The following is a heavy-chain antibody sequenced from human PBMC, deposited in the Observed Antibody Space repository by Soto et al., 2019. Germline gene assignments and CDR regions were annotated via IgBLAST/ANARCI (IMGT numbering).Heavy chain of an antibody. V-gene: IGHV3-23*01. Sequence: XGSLRLSCAASGFSFSSYAMSWVRQAPGKGLEWVSTINSSGASTYYADSVKGRFTISRDNSKNTLYLQMNSLRAEDTAVYYCPKGKTVTTPYYYYGLDVWGQGTTVTVSS. CDR3: PKGKTVTTPYYYYGLDV. J-gene: IGHJ6*02. CDR2: INSSGAST. D-gene: IGHD4-4*01. CDR1: GFSFSSYA.